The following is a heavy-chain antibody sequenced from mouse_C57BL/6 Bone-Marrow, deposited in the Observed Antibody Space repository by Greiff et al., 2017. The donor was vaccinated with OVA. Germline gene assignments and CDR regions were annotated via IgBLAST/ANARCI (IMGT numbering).Heavy chain of an antibody. V-gene: IGHV1-15*01. D-gene: IGHD2-5*01. J-gene: IGHJ4*01. CDR2: IDPETGGT. CDR1: GYPSTDYA. Sequence: VQLQQSGAALVRPGASVTLSCKASGYPSTDYAMHWVTQTPVHGLEWIGAIDPETGGTAYNQKFKGKAILTVDKSSSTAYMELRSLTSEDSAVYYWTRGYSNCYAMDYWGQGTSVTVSS. CDR3: TRGYSNCYAMDY.